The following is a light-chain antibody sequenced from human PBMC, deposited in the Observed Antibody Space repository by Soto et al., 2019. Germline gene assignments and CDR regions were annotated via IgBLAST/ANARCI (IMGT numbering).Light chain of an antibody. CDR2: STY. CDR1: SSNIGRNY. V-gene: IGLV1-47*02. CDR3: AAWDDSLSGVL. J-gene: IGLJ2*01. Sequence: QSVLTQPPSASGTPGQRVTISCSGGSSNIGRNYVFWYQQLPGTAPKLLIYSTYQRPSGVPDRFSGSKSGTSASLAISGLRSEDEADYYCAAWDDSLSGVLFGGGTQLTVL.